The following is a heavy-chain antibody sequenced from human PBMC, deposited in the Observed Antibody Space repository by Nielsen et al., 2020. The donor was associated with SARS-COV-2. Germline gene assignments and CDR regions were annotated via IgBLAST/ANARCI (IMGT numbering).Heavy chain of an antibody. CDR2: ISSSGSTI. J-gene: IGHJ3*02. D-gene: IGHD1-26*01. Sequence: WIRQPPGKGLEWVSYISSSGSTIYYADSVKGRFTISRDNAKNSLYLQMNSLRAEDTAVYYCARDPSGSYRENDAFDIWGQGTMVTVSS. V-gene: IGHV3-48*03. CDR3: ARDPSGSYRENDAFDI.